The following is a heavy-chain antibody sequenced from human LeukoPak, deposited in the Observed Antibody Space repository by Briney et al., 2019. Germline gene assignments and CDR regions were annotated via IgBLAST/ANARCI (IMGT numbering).Heavy chain of an antibody. CDR1: GFTFSSYE. V-gene: IGHV3-48*03. J-gene: IGHJ4*02. CDR2: ISSRGSTI. D-gene: IGHD3-16*01. Sequence: GGSLRLSCAASGFTFSSYEMNWVRQAPGKGLEWVSYISSRGSTIYYADSVKGRFTISRDNAKNSLYLQMNSLRAEDTAVYYCARDWGMWPYASGFDYWGQGTLVTVSS. CDR3: ARDWGMWPYASGFDY.